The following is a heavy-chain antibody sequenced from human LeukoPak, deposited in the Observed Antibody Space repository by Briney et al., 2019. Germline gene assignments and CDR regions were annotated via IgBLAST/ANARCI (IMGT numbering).Heavy chain of an antibody. CDR2: ISDSGGST. Sequence: GGSLRLSCAASGFTFSSYALSWVRQAPGKGLEWVSSISDSGGSTYYADSVKGRFTISRDNSKNTLYLQMSSLRAEDTAVYYCARDTYYYDSSDYYSWFDPWGQGTLVTVSS. V-gene: IGHV3-23*01. J-gene: IGHJ5*02. CDR3: ARDTYYYDSSDYYSWFDP. CDR1: GFTFSSYA. D-gene: IGHD3-22*01.